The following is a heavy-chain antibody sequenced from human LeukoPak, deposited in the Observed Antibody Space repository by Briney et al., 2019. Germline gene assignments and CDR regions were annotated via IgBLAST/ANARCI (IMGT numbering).Heavy chain of an antibody. Sequence: PGGSLRLSCSASGFTFSSYAMHWVRQAPGKRLEYVSAISSSGDNTYYADSVKGRFTISRDNSKNTLYLQMSSLRAEDTAVYYCVKRGSGWYYFDCWGQGTLVTVSS. CDR3: VKRGSGWYYFDC. CDR2: ISSSGDNT. D-gene: IGHD6-19*01. J-gene: IGHJ4*02. CDR1: GFTFSSYA. V-gene: IGHV3-64D*06.